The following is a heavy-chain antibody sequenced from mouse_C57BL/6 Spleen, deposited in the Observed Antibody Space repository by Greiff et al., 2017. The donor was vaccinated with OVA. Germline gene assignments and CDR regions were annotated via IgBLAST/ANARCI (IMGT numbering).Heavy chain of an antibody. Sequence: EVKLMESGGGLVKPGGSLKLSCAASGFTFSDYGMHWVRQAPEKGLEWVAYISSGSSNIYYADTVKGRFTISRDNAKNTLFLQMTSLRSEDTAMYYCARGVPNWAAYWGQGTLVTVSA. CDR2: ISSGSSNI. J-gene: IGHJ3*01. D-gene: IGHD4-1*01. CDR3: ARGVPNWAAY. V-gene: IGHV5-17*01. CDR1: GFTFSDYG.